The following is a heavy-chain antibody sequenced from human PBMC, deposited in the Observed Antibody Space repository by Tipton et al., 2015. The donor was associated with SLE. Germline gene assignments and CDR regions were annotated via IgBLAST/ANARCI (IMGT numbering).Heavy chain of an antibody. Sequence: TLSLTCTVSGGSISSGGYYWSWIRQHPGKGLEWIGYIYYSGSTNYNPSLKSRVTISVDTSKNQFSLKLSSVTAADTAVYYCARAYDFFGAFDIWGQGTMVTVSS. J-gene: IGHJ3*02. CDR3: ARAYDFFGAFDI. D-gene: IGHD3-3*01. V-gene: IGHV4-61*08. CDR2: IYYSGST. CDR1: GGSISSGGYY.